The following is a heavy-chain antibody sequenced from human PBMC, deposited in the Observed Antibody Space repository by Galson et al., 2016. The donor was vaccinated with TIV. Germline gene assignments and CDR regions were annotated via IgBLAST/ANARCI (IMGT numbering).Heavy chain of an antibody. CDR2: IYESGTT. D-gene: IGHD4-17*01. J-gene: IGHJ6*02. CDR1: GYSIKGGYY. Sequence: ETLSLTCDVSGYSIKGGYYWGWIRQPPGEGLQWIGSIYESGTTYSNPSLKSRLTLSVDTSKNQFSLKLSSVTAADTAVYYCVREGSTVTMHHYFGMDVWGQGTSVTVSS. CDR3: VREGSTVTMHHYFGMDV. V-gene: IGHV4-38-2*02.